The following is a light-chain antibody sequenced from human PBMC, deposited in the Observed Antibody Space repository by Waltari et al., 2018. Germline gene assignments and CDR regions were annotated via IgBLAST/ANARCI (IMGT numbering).Light chain of an antibody. CDR2: DAS. CDR1: QSVGTY. Sequence: VLTQSPATLSLSPGERATLPCRASQSVGTYLAWYQQKPGQAPRLLIYDASNRATGIPARFSGSGSGTDFTLTISSLEPGDSAVYYCQQRSDRPPLSFGQGTKLEIK. CDR3: QQRSDRPPLS. V-gene: IGKV3-11*01. J-gene: IGKJ2*03.